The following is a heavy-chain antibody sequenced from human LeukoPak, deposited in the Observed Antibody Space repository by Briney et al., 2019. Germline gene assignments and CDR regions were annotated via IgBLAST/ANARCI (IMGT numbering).Heavy chain of an antibody. CDR3: ANTVLRYFDWLENWFDP. CDR2: INPNSGGT. V-gene: IGHV1-2*02. D-gene: IGHD3-9*01. Sequence: ASVKVSCKASGYTFTGYYMHWVRQAPGQGLEWMGWINPNSGGTNYAQKFQGRVTMTRDMSTSTAYMELRSLRSDDTAVYYCANTVLRYFDWLENWFDPWGQGTLVTVSS. J-gene: IGHJ5*02. CDR1: GYTFTGYY.